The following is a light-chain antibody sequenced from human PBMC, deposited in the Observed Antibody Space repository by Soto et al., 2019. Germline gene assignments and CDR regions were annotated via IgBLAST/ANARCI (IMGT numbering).Light chain of an antibody. CDR2: DVS. Sequence: QSALTQPAAVSGSPGQSIAISCTGTSSDVGTYNSVSWYQQYPGKAPKLMIHDVSNRPSGVSDRFSGSKSGNTASLTISGLQSEDEADYCCSSYTSSSSYVFGSGTKVTVL. J-gene: IGLJ1*01. CDR3: SSYTSSSSYV. V-gene: IGLV2-14*01. CDR1: SSDVGTYNS.